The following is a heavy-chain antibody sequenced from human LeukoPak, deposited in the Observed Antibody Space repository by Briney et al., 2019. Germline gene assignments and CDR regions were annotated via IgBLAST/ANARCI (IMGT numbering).Heavy chain of an antibody. D-gene: IGHD3-9*01. J-gene: IGHJ3*02. CDR2: INHSGST. CDR3: ARDPGLRYFDWFLKADAFDI. V-gene: IGHV4-34*01. CDR1: GGSFSGYY. Sequence: SETLSLTCAVYGGSFSGYYWSWIRQPPGKGLEWIGEINHSGSTNYNPSLKSRVTISVDTSKNQFSLKLSSVTAADTAVYYCARDPGLRYFDWFLKADAFDIWGPGKMATVSS.